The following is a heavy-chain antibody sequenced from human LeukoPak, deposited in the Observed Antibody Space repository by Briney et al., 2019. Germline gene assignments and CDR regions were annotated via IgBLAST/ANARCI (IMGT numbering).Heavy chain of an antibody. D-gene: IGHD2-2*02. Sequence: SETLSLTCTVSGGSISSGGYYWSWIRQPPGKGLEWIGYIYYSGSTYYNPSLKSRVTISVDTSKNQFSLKLSSVTAADTAVYYCARRCSSTSCYTDAFDIWGQGTMVTVSS. CDR2: IYYSGST. CDR1: GGSISSGGYY. J-gene: IGHJ3*02. V-gene: IGHV4-30-4*08. CDR3: ARRCSSTSCYTDAFDI.